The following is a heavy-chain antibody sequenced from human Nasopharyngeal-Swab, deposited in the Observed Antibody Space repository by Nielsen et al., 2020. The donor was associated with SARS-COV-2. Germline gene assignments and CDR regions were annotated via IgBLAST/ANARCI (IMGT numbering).Heavy chain of an antibody. CDR3: ARGRYNPY. CDR1: GFTFSSYV. V-gene: IGHV3-23*01. CDR2: IGGSAGST. D-gene: IGHD1-14*01. Sequence: GESLKISCAASGFTFSSYVMSWVRQAPGKGLEWVSTIGGSAGSTYYADSVKGRFTISRDNAKNTLYLQMNTLRAEDTAVYYCARGRYNPYWGQGTLVTVSS. J-gene: IGHJ4*02.